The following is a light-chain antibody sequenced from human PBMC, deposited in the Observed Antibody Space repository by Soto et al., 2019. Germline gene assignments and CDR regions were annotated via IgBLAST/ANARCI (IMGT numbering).Light chain of an antibody. CDR1: QSVSSN. CDR3: LHYNHWPQT. Sequence: EIVMTQSPATLSVSPGERATLSCRASQSVSSNLAWYQQKPGQAPRLLIYGASTRATGIPSRFSGSGSGTEFTLTISILQSEDFAVYYCLHYNHWPQTFGQGTKVEIK. J-gene: IGKJ1*01. CDR2: GAS. V-gene: IGKV3-15*01.